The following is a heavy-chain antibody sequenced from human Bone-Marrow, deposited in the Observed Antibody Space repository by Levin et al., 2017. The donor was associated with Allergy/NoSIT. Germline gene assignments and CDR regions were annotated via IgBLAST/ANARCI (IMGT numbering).Heavy chain of an antibody. Sequence: ASVKVSCKVSGGTFSSYVISWVRQAPGQGLEWLGGIIPVFGSATYAQKFQGRVTIGADESTSTAYMELSSLRSEDTAVYYCATESSDYSRYFDSWGQGTLVTVSS. CDR3: ATESSDYSRYFDS. J-gene: IGHJ4*01. CDR1: GGTFSSYV. D-gene: IGHD3-22*01. V-gene: IGHV1-69*13. CDR2: IIPVFGSA.